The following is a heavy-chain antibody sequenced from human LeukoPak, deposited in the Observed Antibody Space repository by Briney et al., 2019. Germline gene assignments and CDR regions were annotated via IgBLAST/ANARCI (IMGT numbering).Heavy chain of an antibody. CDR2: INPNSGGT. Sequence: GASVKVSCKASGYTFTGYYMHWVRQAPGQGLEWMGWINPNSGGTNYAQKLQGRVTMTTDTSTSTAYMELRSLRSDDTAVYYCARGGISPRSTINRSRYGMDVWGQGTTVTVSS. V-gene: IGHV1-2*02. CDR3: ARGGISPRSTINRSRYGMDV. CDR1: GYTFTGYY. J-gene: IGHJ6*02. D-gene: IGHD5-24*01.